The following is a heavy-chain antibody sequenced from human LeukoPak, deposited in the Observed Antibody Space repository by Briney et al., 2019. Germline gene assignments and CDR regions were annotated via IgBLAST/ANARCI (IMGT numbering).Heavy chain of an antibody. J-gene: IGHJ4*02. Sequence: SETLSLTCTVSGGSISSYYWSWIRQPPGKGLEWIGYIYYSGSTNYNPSLKSRVTISVDTSKNQFSLKLSSVTAADTAAYYCAREPYSGQLDYWGQGTLVTVSS. CDR1: GGSISSYY. D-gene: IGHD2-21*01. CDR3: AREPYSGQLDY. V-gene: IGHV4-59*01. CDR2: IYYSGST.